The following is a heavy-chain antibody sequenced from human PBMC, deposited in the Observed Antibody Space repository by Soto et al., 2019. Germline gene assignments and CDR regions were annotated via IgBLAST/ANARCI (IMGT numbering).Heavy chain of an antibody. J-gene: IGHJ6*02. CDR2: IMPIFRAP. CDR1: GGAFSDYA. CDR3: ARWLKKADIGNYYYGMDV. Sequence: QVQLVQSGAEVKKPGSSVKVSCKASGGAFSDYAFSWVRQAPGQGLEWLGGIMPIFRAPDYAQNFQGRVTITADESTRTAYMEMRSLTSEDTATYYCARWLKKADIGNYYYGMDVWGQGTTVTVS. V-gene: IGHV1-69*12. D-gene: IGHD2-15*01.